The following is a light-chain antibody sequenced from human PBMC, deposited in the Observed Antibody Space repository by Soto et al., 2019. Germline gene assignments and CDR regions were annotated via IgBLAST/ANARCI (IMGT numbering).Light chain of an antibody. J-gene: IGLJ1*01. CDR3: SSYTSTSRYV. Sequence: QSALTQPPSVSGSPGQSVTISCTGTSSDVGKYDRVSWYQQPPGTAPTLIIYEVTNRPSGVPARFSGSKSGNTASLTISGLQAEDEADYYCSSYTSTSRYVFGAGTKVTVL. CDR1: SSDVGKYDR. V-gene: IGLV2-18*02. CDR2: EVT.